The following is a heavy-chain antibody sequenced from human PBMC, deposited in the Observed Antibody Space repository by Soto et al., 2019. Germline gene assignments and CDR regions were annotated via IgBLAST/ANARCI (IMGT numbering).Heavy chain of an antibody. D-gene: IGHD3-10*01. CDR2: ISYDGSNK. Sequence: QVQLVESGGGVVQPGRSLRLSCAASGFTFSSYGMHWVRQAPGKGLEWVAVISYDGSNKYYADSVKGRFTISRDNSKNTLYLQMNRLRAEDAAVYYCAKVGGSGKKYYYYYGMDVWGQGTTVTVSS. CDR1: GFTFSSYG. CDR3: AKVGGSGKKYYYYYGMDV. V-gene: IGHV3-30*18. J-gene: IGHJ6*02.